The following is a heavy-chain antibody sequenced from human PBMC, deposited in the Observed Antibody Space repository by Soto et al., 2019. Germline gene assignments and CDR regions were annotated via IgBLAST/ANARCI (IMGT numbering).Heavy chain of an antibody. V-gene: IGHV3-30*18. Sequence: QEQLVESGGGVGQPGKSLRLSCAASGLTFNTYGMHWVRQAPGKGLEWVAVMSYDGSEKYYVDSVKGRFTISKDNSKNTLYMPMNSLRPEDTAVYYCAKFPNFYCSSPNCYKYYFDHWGEGTGVTVSS. D-gene: IGHD2-2*02. CDR1: GLTFNTYG. J-gene: IGHJ4*02. CDR3: AKFPNFYCSSPNCYKYYFDH. CDR2: MSYDGSEK.